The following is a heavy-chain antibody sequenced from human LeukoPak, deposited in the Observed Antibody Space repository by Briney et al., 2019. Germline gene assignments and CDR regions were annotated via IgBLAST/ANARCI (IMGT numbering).Heavy chain of an antibody. CDR3: AKDKGITMVRGVIRSVGMDV. J-gene: IGHJ6*02. Sequence: GRSLRLSCAVSGFTFSSYGMHWVRQAPGKGLEWVAVISYDGSNKYYADSVKGRFIISRDNSKNTLYLQMNSLRAEDTAVYYCAKDKGITMVRGVIRSVGMDVWGQGTTVTVSS. CDR2: ISYDGSNK. CDR1: GFTFSSYG. D-gene: IGHD3-10*01. V-gene: IGHV3-30*18.